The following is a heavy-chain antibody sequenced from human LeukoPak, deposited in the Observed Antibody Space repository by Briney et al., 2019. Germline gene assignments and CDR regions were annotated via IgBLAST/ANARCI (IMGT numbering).Heavy chain of an antibody. CDR1: GGSFSGYY. CDR2: INHSGST. V-gene: IGHV4-34*01. D-gene: IGHD5-18*01. Sequence: SETLSLTCAVYGGSFSGYYWSWIRQPPGKGLEWIGEINHSGSTNYNPSLKSRVTISVDTSENQFSLKLSSVTAADTAVYYCARGPAMVTYYYYYYMDVWGKGTTVTVSS. J-gene: IGHJ6*03. CDR3: ARGPAMVTYYYYYYMDV.